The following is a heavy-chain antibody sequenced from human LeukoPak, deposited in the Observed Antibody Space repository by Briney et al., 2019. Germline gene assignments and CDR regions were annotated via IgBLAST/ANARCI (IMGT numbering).Heavy chain of an antibody. CDR2: VNESGGT. CDR3: ARGQGATVPQVGKNWFDP. J-gene: IGHJ5*02. Sequence: SETLSLTCAVYIDSFSNYHWNWIRQTPAKGMEWIGEVNESGGTNISPSLRSRVILSVDTSKNQCSLKLISLTVADTAIYYCARGQGATVPQVGKNWFDPWGQGTRVTVSS. D-gene: IGHD1-26*01. V-gene: IGHV4-34*01. CDR1: IDSFSNYH.